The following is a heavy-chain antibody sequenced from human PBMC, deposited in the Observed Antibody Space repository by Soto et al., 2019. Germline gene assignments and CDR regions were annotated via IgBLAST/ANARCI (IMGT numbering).Heavy chain of an antibody. D-gene: IGHD3-16*01. CDR1: GFTFTSSA. CDR3: AAEAEGLGYYFGMDV. CDR2: IVVGSGNT. V-gene: IGHV1-58*01. J-gene: IGHJ6*02. Sequence: SVKVSCKASGFTFTSSAVQWVRQARGQRLEWMGWIVVGSGNTNYAQKFQERVTITRDMSTSTAYMELSSLRSEDTAVYYCAAEAEGLGYYFGMDVWGQGTTVTVSS.